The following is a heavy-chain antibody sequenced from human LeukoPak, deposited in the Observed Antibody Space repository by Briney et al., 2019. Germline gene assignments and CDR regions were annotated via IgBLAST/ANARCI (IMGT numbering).Heavy chain of an antibody. Sequence: PGGSLRLSCAASGFTFSSYSMNWVRQAPGKGLEWVSSISSSSSYIYYADSVKGRFTISRDNAKNSLYLQMNSLRAEDTAVYYCARDSAMVDFYFDYWGQGTLVTVSS. CDR1: GFTFSSYS. J-gene: IGHJ4*02. D-gene: IGHD5-18*01. CDR3: ARDSAMVDFYFDY. V-gene: IGHV3-21*01. CDR2: ISSSSSYI.